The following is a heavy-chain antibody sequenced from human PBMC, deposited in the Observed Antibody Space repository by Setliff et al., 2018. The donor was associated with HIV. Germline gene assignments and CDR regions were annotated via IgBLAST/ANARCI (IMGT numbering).Heavy chain of an antibody. CDR3: ARGGDSSSSDH. CDR2: ITQTGGSI. Sequence: GGSLRLSCVASGFTFSNYAMNWVRQAPGKGLEWVSGITQTGGSIGYADSVKGRFTISRDDAKKSLYLQMNSLTVEDTAVYYCARGGDSSSSDHWGQGTLVTVSS. J-gene: IGHJ4*02. V-gene: IGHV3-20*04. CDR1: GFTFSNYA. D-gene: IGHD6-19*01.